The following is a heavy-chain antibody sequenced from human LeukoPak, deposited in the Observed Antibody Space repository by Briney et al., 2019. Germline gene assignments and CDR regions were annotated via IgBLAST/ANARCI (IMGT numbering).Heavy chain of an antibody. V-gene: IGHV3-23*01. J-gene: IGHJ4*02. CDR1: GFTVSSKY. Sequence: GGSLRLSCAASGFTVSSKYMSWVRQAPGKGLEWVSAISAGGGSAGSGTTYYADSVKGRFTISRDNSKNTLYLQMNSLRADDTAVYFCAVPQWELLNWGQGTLVTVSS. CDR3: AVPQWELLN. D-gene: IGHD1-26*01. CDR2: ISAGGGSAGSGTT.